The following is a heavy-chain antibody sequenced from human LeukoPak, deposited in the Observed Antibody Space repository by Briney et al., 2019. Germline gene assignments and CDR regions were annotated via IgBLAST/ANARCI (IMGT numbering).Heavy chain of an antibody. Sequence: SETLSLTCTVSGDSISSGDYYWSWIRQPDGKGLEWIERISSSGSTNYNPSLKSRVTISVDTSKNQFSLKLSSVTAADTAVYFCARGPYSYDSSGAFDIWGQGTMVTVSS. CDR3: ARGPYSYDSSGAFDI. CDR1: GDSISSGDYY. V-gene: IGHV4-61*02. D-gene: IGHD3-22*01. J-gene: IGHJ3*02. CDR2: ISSSGST.